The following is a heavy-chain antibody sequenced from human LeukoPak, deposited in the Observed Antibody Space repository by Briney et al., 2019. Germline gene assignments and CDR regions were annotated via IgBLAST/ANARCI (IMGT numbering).Heavy chain of an antibody. V-gene: IGHV3-21*01. CDR2: ISSSSSYI. J-gene: IGHJ4*02. Sequence: GGSLRLSCAASGFTFSTYSINWVRQAPGKGLEWVSSISSSSSYIYYADSVKGRFTISRDNAKNSLYLQMNSLRAEDTAVYYCAKVAAAGTNVDYWGQGTLVTVSS. CDR1: GFTFSTYS. D-gene: IGHD6-13*01. CDR3: AKVAAAGTNVDY.